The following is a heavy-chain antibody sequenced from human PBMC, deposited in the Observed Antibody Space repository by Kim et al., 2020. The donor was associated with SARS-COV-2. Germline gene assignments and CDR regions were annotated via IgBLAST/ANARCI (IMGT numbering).Heavy chain of an antibody. CDR3: ARDGGFGELLFHSYFDY. D-gene: IGHD3-10*01. Sequence: VKGRFTISRDNSKNTLYLQMNSLRAEDTAVYYCARDGGFGELLFHSYFDYWGQGTLVTVSS. J-gene: IGHJ4*02. V-gene: IGHV3-30*01.